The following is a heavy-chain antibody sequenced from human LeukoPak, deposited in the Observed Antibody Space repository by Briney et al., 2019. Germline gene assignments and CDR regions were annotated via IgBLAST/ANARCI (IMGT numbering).Heavy chain of an antibody. Sequence: ASVKVSCKASGYTFTVYYMHWVRQAPGQGLEWMGRINPNSGGTNYAQKFQGRVTMTRDTSISTAYMELSSLRSDDTAVYYCARPSDRNFDYWGQGTLVTVSS. V-gene: IGHV1-2*06. CDR1: GYTFTVYY. J-gene: IGHJ4*02. CDR2: INPNSGGT. CDR3: ARPSDRNFDY.